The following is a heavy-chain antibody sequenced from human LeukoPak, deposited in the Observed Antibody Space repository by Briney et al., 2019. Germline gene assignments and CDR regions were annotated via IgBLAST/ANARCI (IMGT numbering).Heavy chain of an antibody. CDR3: VKDDRYFYGSGSPS. CDR1: GFTFDDYG. CDR2: ISSNGGST. V-gene: IGHV3-64D*09. Sequence: PGGSLRLSCAASGFTFDDYGMSWVRQAPGKGLEFVSTISSNGGSTYYADSVKGRFTISRDNSKNTLYLQVSSLRAEDTALYYCVKDDRYFYGSGSPSWGQGTLVTVSS. D-gene: IGHD3-10*01. J-gene: IGHJ5*02.